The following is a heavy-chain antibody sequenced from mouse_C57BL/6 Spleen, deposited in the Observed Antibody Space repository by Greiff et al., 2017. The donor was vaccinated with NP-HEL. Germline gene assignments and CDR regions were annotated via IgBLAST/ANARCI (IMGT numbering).Heavy chain of an antibody. D-gene: IGHD1-1*01. Sequence: VQLQQSGAELVRPGASVTLSCKASGYTFTDYEMHWVKQTPVHGLEWIGAIDPETGGTAYNQKFKGKAILTADKSSSKAYMELRSLTSEDSAVYYCTRSYGSSYDWYFDVWGTGTTVTVSS. J-gene: IGHJ1*03. CDR1: GYTFTDYE. V-gene: IGHV1-15*01. CDR3: TRSYGSSYDWYFDV. CDR2: IDPETGGT.